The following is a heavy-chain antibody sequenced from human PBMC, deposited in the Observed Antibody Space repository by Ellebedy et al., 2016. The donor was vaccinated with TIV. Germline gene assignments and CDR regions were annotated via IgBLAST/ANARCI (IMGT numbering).Heavy chain of an antibody. CDR1: GGSISSYY. CDR3: ARHDRIAVDRGGTWVWFDP. V-gene: IGHV4-59*08. Sequence: MPSETLSLTCTVSGGSISSYYWSWIRQPPGKGLEWIGYIYYSGSTNYNPPLKSRVTISVDTSKTQFSLKLSSVTAADTAVYYCARHDRIAVDRGGTWVWFDPWGQGTLVTVSS. CDR2: IYYSGST. D-gene: IGHD6-19*01. J-gene: IGHJ5*02.